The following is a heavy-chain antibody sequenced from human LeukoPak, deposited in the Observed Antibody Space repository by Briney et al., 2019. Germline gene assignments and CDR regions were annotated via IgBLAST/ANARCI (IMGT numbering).Heavy chain of an antibody. J-gene: IGHJ6*02. D-gene: IGHD2-15*01. Sequence: GGSLRLSCAASGFTFSSYAMHWVRQAPGKGLEWVAVISYDGSNKYYADSAKGRFTISRDNAKNSLYLQMNSLRAEDTAVYYCARVDIVVSTDYYYYGMDVWGQGATVTVSS. CDR3: ARVDIVVSTDYYYYGMDV. CDR2: ISYDGSNK. CDR1: GFTFSSYA. V-gene: IGHV3-30-3*01.